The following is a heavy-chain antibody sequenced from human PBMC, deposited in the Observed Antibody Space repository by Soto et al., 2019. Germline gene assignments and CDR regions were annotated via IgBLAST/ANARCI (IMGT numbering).Heavy chain of an antibody. CDR2: IYWDDDK. Sequence: QITLKESGPTLVKPTQTLTLTCSFSGFSLSSVGVGVGWIRQPPGKALEWLALIYWDDDKRYSPSLKSRVTITKDTYKNQVVLTMTNSDPVDTATYYCAHTLDWGEGRFDSWGQGTLVTVSS. V-gene: IGHV2-5*02. D-gene: IGHD7-27*01. CDR1: GFSLSSVGVG. CDR3: AHTLDWGEGRFDS. J-gene: IGHJ4*02.